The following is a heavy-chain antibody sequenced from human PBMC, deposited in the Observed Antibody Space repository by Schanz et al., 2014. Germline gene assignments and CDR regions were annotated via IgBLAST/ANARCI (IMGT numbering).Heavy chain of an antibody. CDR2: ISTSGTYM. Sequence: EVQLLESGGGLVQPGGSLRLSCAASGFTFRGYAMSWVRQAPGRGLEWVSSISTSGTYMYIADSLKGRLTISRDDAKKSMYLQMNNLRAEDTAVYYCVRDSFFAFDYWGQGTLVTVSS. V-gene: IGHV3-21*01. CDR1: GFTFRGYA. J-gene: IGHJ4*02. CDR3: VRDSFFAFDY. D-gene: IGHD3-3*01.